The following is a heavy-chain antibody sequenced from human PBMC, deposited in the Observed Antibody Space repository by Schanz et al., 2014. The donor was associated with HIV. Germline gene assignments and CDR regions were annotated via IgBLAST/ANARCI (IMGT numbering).Heavy chain of an antibody. CDR1: GGPFSSHA. CDR2: MNPNRGNA. Sequence: QLQLAQSGAEVKKPGSSVKLSCKASGGPFSSHALSWVRQAPGQGLEWMGWMNPNRGNAGFAQNFQGRVTLTRDTSITTAYMELTSLRPEDTAVYYCARRRGWGSYRYFPYGLDVWGQGTTVTVSS. V-gene: IGHV1-8*02. J-gene: IGHJ6*02. CDR3: ARRRGWGSYRYFPYGLDV. D-gene: IGHD3-16*02.